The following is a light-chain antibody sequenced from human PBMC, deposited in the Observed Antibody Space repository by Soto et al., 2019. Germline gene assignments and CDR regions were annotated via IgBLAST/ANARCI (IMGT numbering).Light chain of an antibody. CDR1: QSVSSY. Sequence: EIVMTQSPATLSVPPGGRATLSCRASQSVSSYLAWYQQRPGQPPRLLIYRASTRATGITARFSGSGSGTEFSLTISSLQSEDFAVYYCQQYSTWPPRYTFGQGTKLEI. CDR2: RAS. V-gene: IGKV3-15*01. CDR3: QQYSTWPPRYT. J-gene: IGKJ2*01.